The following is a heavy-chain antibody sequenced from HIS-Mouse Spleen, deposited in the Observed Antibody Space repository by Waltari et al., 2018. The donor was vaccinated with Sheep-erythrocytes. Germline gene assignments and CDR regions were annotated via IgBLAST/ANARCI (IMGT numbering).Heavy chain of an antibody. CDR3: ARESGAGSYYNVRDAFDI. CDR1: VGPISSSTYY. J-gene: IGHJ3*02. V-gene: IGHV4-39*07. Sequence: QLQLQESGPGLVKPSETLSLTCTVPVGPISSSTYYLGWIRQPPGKGLEWIGSIYYSGSTYYNPSLKSRVTISVDTSKNQFSLKLSSVTAADTAVYYCARESGAGSYYNVRDAFDIWGQGTMVTVSS. D-gene: IGHD1-26*01. CDR2: IYYSGST.